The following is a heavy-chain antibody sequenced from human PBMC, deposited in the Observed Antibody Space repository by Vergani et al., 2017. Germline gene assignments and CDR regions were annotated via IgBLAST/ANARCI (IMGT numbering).Heavy chain of an antibody. CDR2: IYYSGST. V-gene: IGHV4-59*01. D-gene: IGHD3-10*01. J-gene: IGHJ5*02. CDR1: GGSLSSYY. Sequence: QVQLPESGPGLVKPSETLSLTCTVSGGSLSSYYWSWIRQPPGKGLEWIGYIYYSGSTNYNPSLKSRVTISVDTSKNQFPLKLSPVTAADTAVYYCARGGSGSYSYNWFDPGGQGTLVTVSS. CDR3: ARGGSGSYSYNWFDP.